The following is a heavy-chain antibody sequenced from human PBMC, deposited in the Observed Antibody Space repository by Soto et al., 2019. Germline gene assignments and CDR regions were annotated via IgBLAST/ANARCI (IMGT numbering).Heavy chain of an antibody. CDR1: GFTFSSYG. CDR2: IWYDGSNK. CDR3: ARSYSSGWYEDYYYYYGMDV. D-gene: IGHD6-19*01. V-gene: IGHV3-33*01. Sequence: QVQLVESGGGVVQPGRSLRLSCAASGFTFSSYGMHWVRQAPGKGLERVAVIWYDGSNKYYADSVKGRFTISRDNSKNTLYLKMSSLRAEDTAVYYCARSYSSGWYEDYYYYYGMDVWGQGTTVTVSS. J-gene: IGHJ6*02.